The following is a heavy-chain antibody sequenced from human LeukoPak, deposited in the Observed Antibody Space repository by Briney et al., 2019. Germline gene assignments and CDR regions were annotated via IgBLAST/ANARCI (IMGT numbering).Heavy chain of an antibody. Sequence: SGGSLRLSCAVSGITVTNAWMSWVRQAPGKGLEWVGRIKSKTEGGTTDNAAPVKGRFTISRDDSKNTVHLQMNSLKTEDTAVYYCTTDRGYSGYHVSYYYGMDVWGQGTTVTVSS. CDR2: IKSKTEGGTT. V-gene: IGHV3-15*01. D-gene: IGHD5-12*01. J-gene: IGHJ6*02. CDR1: GITVTNAW. CDR3: TTDRGYSGYHVSYYYGMDV.